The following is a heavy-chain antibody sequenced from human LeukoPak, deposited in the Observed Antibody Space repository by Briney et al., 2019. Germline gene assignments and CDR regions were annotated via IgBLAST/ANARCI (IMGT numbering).Heavy chain of an antibody. Sequence: GGSLRLSCAASGFTFSSYSMNWVRQAPGKGLEWVSSISSSSSYIYYADSVKGRFTISRDNAKNSLYLQMNSLRAEDTAVYYCARGSRTWLQLPFDYWGQGTLVTVSS. J-gene: IGHJ4*02. CDR1: GFTFSSYS. CDR3: ARGSRTWLQLPFDY. V-gene: IGHV3-21*01. D-gene: IGHD5-24*01. CDR2: ISSSSSYI.